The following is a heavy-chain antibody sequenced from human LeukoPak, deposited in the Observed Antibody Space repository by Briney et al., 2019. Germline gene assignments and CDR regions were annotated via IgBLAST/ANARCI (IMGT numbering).Heavy chain of an antibody. D-gene: IGHD2-2*01. Sequence: SETLSLTCAVYGGSFSGYYWSWIRQPPGKGLEWIGEINHSGSTNYNPSLKSRVTISVDTSKNQFSLKLSSVTAADTAVYYCARLYQLLSGYYYYMDVWGKGTTVTVSS. CDR2: INHSGST. CDR1: GGSFSGYY. CDR3: ARLYQLLSGYYYYMDV. J-gene: IGHJ6*03. V-gene: IGHV4-34*01.